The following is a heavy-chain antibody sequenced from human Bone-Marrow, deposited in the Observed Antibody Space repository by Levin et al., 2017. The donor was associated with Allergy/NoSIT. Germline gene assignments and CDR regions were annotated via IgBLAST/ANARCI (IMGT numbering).Heavy chain of an antibody. CDR2: ISYDGSNK. V-gene: IGHV3-30*18. D-gene: IGHD3-22*01. J-gene: IGHJ3*02. CDR1: GFTFSSYG. CDR3: AKDTIGPPNSSGGAFDI. Sequence: GGSLRLSCAASGFTFSSYGMHWVRQAPGKGLEWVAVISYDGSNKYYADSVKGRFTISRDNSKNTLYLQMNSLRAEDTAVYYCAKDTIGPPNSSGGAFDIWGQGTMVTVSS.